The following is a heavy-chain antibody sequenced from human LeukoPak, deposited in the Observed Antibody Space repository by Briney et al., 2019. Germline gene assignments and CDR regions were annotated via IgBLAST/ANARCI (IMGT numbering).Heavy chain of an antibody. J-gene: IGHJ6*02. CDR1: GFTFDDYA. D-gene: IGHD5-18*01. Sequence: GRSLRLSCAVSGFTFDDYAMHWVRQAPGKGLEWVSGISWNSGSIGYADSVKGRFTISRDNAQNSVHLQMDSLRAEDTALYYCAKDRDSYGFNGMDVWGQGTMVSVSS. CDR3: AKDRDSYGFNGMDV. V-gene: IGHV3-9*01. CDR2: ISWNSGSI.